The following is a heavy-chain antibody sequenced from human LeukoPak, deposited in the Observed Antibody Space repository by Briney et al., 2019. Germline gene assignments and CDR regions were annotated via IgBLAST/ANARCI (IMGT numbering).Heavy chain of an antibody. D-gene: IGHD6-6*01. CDR1: AYSISSGYF. V-gene: IGHV4-38-2*01. CDR3: ASMGKADRSWFYP. CDR2: SHHSGNT. Sequence: SETLSLTCDVSAYSISSGYFWGWIRPSPGTGLEWIGSSHHSGNTYYNPSLKSRVTISIDTTKNQFSLKLRSVTAADTAVFYCASMGKADRSWFYPWGQGTLVIVSS. J-gene: IGHJ5*02.